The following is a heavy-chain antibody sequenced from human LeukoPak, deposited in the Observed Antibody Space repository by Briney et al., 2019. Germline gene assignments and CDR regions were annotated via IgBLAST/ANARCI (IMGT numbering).Heavy chain of an antibody. CDR1: GFTFSSYW. V-gene: IGHV3-7*05. Sequence: GGSLRLSCAASGFTFSSYWMSWVRQAPGKGLEWVANIKQDGSEKYYVDSVKGRFTIPRDNAKNSLYLQMNSLRAEDTAVYYCARSRAVAGRGCYFDYWGQGTLVTVSS. D-gene: IGHD6-19*01. J-gene: IGHJ4*02. CDR2: IKQDGSEK. CDR3: ARSRAVAGRGCYFDY.